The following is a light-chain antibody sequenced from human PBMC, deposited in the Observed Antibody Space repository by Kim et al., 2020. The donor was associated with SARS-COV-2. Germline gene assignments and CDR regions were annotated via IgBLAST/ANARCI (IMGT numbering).Light chain of an antibody. CDR3: QQYEDPPAYT. V-gene: IGKV3-20*01. Sequence: SPEERATLSCSATQSIATNTLAWYQQRLGQAPRLVIYATSRRATGTPVRFSGSGSGTDFTLTISSLELDDFAVYYCQQYEDPPAYTFGQGTKLEI. CDR1: QSIATNT. J-gene: IGKJ2*01. CDR2: ATS.